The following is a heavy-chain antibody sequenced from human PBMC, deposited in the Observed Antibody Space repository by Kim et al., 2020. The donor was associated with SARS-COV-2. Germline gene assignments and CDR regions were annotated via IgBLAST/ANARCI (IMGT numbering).Heavy chain of an antibody. CDR1: GFTFSSYA. D-gene: IGHD2-15*01. CDR2: ISSNGGST. J-gene: IGHJ5*02. V-gene: IGHV3-64*01. Sequence: GGSLRLSCAASGFTFSSYAMHWVRQAPGKGLEYVSAISSNGGSTYYANSVKGRFTISRDNSKNTLYLQMGSLRAEDMAVYYCAREADSGFDPWGQGTLVTVSS. CDR3: AREADSGFDP.